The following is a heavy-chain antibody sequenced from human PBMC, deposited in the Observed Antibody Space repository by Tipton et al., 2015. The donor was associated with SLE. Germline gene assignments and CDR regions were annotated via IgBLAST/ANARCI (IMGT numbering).Heavy chain of an antibody. CDR3: ASWDSSGYGADAFDI. J-gene: IGHJ3*02. CDR1: GGTFSSYA. D-gene: IGHD3-22*01. V-gene: IGHV1-69*01. Sequence: QLVQSGAEVKKPGASVKVSGKASGGTFSSYAISWVRQAPGQGLEWMGGSIPIFGTANYAQKFQGRVTITTDESTSTAYMELSSLRSEDTAVYYCASWDSSGYGADAFDIWGQGTMVTVSS. CDR2: SIPIFGTA.